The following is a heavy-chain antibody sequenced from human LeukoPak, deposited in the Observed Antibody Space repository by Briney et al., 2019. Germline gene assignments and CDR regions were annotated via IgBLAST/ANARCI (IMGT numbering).Heavy chain of an antibody. V-gene: IGHV1-18*01. CDR3: ARWRYCSGGSCYRGLGWFDP. CDR2: ISAYNGNT. J-gene: IGHJ5*02. Sequence: GASVKVSFKASGYTFTGYGISWVRQAPGPGLGWMGWISAYNGNTNYAQKLQGRVTMTTDTSTSTAYMELRSLRSDDTAVYYCARWRYCSGGSCYRGLGWFDPWGQGTLVTVSS. CDR1: GYTFTGYG. D-gene: IGHD2-15*01.